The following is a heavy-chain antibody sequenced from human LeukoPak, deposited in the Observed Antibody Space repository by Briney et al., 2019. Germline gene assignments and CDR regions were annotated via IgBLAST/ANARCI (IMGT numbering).Heavy chain of an antibody. D-gene: IGHD3-10*01. CDR1: GGSFSGYY. V-gene: IGHV4-34*01. Sequence: PSETLSLTCAVYGGSFSGYYWSWIRQPPGKGLEWNGEINHSGSTNYNPSLKSRVTISVDTSKNQFSLKLSSVTAADTAVYYCAREWNYYGSGSYYQINYYYYYMDVWGKGTTVTISS. CDR2: INHSGST. J-gene: IGHJ6*03. CDR3: AREWNYYGSGSYYQINYYYYYMDV.